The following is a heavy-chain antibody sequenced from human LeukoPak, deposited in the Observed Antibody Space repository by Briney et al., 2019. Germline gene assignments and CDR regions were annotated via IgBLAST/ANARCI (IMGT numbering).Heavy chain of an antibody. CDR3: AKDYYVWGSYRYPDY. Sequence: GGSLRLSXAASGFTFSSYGMHWVRQAPGKGLEWVAFIRYDGSNKYYADSVKGRFTISRDNSKNTLYLQMNSLRAEDTAVYYCAKDYYVWGSYRYPDYWGQGTLVTVSS. V-gene: IGHV3-30*02. D-gene: IGHD3-16*02. CDR2: IRYDGSNK. J-gene: IGHJ4*02. CDR1: GFTFSSYG.